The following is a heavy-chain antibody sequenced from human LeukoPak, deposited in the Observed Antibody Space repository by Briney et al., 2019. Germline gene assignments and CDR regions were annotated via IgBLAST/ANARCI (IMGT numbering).Heavy chain of an antibody. CDR1: GGSFSGYY. V-gene: IGHV4-34*01. Sequence: SETLSLTCAVYGGSFSGYYWSWIRQPPGKGLEWIGEINHSGSTNYNPSLKSRVTISVDTSKNQFFLKLSSVTAADTAMYYCARGTLYRGWSYYLDFWGQGSQVTVSS. CDR2: INHSGST. CDR3: ARGTLYRGWSYYLDF. D-gene: IGHD6-19*01. J-gene: IGHJ4*02.